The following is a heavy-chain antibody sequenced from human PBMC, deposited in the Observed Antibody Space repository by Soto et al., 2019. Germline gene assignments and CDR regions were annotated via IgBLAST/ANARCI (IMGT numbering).Heavy chain of an antibody. CDR1: GRSMSGYY. V-gene: IGHV4-4*07. CDR2: IYASGTT. D-gene: IGHD3-9*01. J-gene: IGHJ4*02. CDR3: AREDYYGTGYYFX. Sequence: DTLSLTLTVSGRSMSGYYWSWIRQPAGERLEWIVGIYASGTTDFNPALKGRVTMSVDTSKKQFSLKLTSVTAADTALYYCAREDYYGTGYYFXWGQVTQVSVSX.